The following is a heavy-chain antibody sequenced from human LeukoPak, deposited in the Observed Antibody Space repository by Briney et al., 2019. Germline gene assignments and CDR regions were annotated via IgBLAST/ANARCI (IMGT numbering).Heavy chain of an antibody. J-gene: IGHJ2*01. CDR2: IYYSGST. CDR1: GGSISNSNYY. Sequence: SETLSLTCTVSGGSISNSNYYWGWIRQPPGKGLEWIGSIYYSGSTFYNPSLKSRVTISVDTSKNQFSLKLSSVTAADTAVYYCANRIQQLGHWFLALWGRGTLVTVSS. D-gene: IGHD5-18*01. CDR3: ANRIQQLGHWFLAL. V-gene: IGHV4-39*01.